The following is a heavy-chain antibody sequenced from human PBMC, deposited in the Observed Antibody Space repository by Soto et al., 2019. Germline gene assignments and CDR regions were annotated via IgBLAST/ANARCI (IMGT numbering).Heavy chain of an antibody. CDR3: ARASSITIFGVIDY. CDR1: GGSISSYY. Sequence: SETLSLTCTVSGGSISSYYWSWIRQPPGKGLEWIGYIYYSGSTNYNPSLKSRVTISVDTSKNQFSLKLSSVTAADTAVYYCARASSITIFGVIDYWGQGTLVTVSS. CDR2: IYYSGST. D-gene: IGHD3-3*01. V-gene: IGHV4-59*08. J-gene: IGHJ4*02.